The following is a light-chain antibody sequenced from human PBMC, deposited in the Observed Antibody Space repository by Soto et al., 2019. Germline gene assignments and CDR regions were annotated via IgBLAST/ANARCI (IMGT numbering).Light chain of an antibody. J-gene: IGKJ1*01. Sequence: DIKMTKSPSDMSASVGDRLTITCRASQDISNFLVWYQQKPGKAPDLLIYKASSLESGVPSRLSGSGSGTEFTLPIRSLQPHDFATYYCQQYKSYWTFGQGTKVDIK. V-gene: IGKV1-5*03. CDR2: KAS. CDR1: QDISNF. CDR3: QQYKSYWT.